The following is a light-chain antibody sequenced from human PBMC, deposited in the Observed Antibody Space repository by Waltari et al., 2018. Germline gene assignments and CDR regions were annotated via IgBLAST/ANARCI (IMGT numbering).Light chain of an antibody. V-gene: IGLV4-69*01. CDR2: VNSDGIH. CDR1: SGHSSNI. CDR3: QTGGHGTWV. J-gene: IGLJ3*02. Sequence: QLVLTQSPSASASLGASVKLTCTLDSGHSSNIVAWLQRRPEKGPRYLMKVNSDGIHNKGDDIPDRFSGSSSGPERYLTISSLQSEDEADYYCQTGGHGTWVFGGGTKLTVV.